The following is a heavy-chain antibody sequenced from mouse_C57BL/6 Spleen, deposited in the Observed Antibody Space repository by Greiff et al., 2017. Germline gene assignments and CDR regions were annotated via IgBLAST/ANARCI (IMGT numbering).Heavy chain of an antibody. V-gene: IGHV1-54*01. Sequence: QVQLKQSGAELVRPGTSVKVSCKASGYAFTNYLIEWVKQSPGQGLEWIGVINPGSGGTNYNEKFKGKATLTADKSSSTAYMQLSSLTSEDSAVYFCARGYDGYYSWFAYWGQGTLVTVSA. CDR2: INPGSGGT. J-gene: IGHJ3*01. CDR3: ARGYDGYYSWFAY. CDR1: GYAFTNYL. D-gene: IGHD2-3*01.